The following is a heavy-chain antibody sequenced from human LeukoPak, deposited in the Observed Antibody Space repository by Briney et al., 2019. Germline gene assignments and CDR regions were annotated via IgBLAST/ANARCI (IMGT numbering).Heavy chain of an antibody. CDR1: GFTFSSYE. CDR2: ISSSGTTI. D-gene: IGHD7-27*01. Sequence: TGGSLRLSCAASGFTFSSYEVNWVRQAPGKGLEWVSYISSSGTTIYYADSVKGRFTISRDNAKNALHLQMNSLRAEDTAVYYCAKDSTGDHWYFDLWGRGTLVTVSS. CDR3: AKDSTGDHWYFDL. V-gene: IGHV3-48*03. J-gene: IGHJ2*01.